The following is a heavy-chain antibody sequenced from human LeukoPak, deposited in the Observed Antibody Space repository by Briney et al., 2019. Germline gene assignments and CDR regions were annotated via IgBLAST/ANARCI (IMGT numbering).Heavy chain of an antibody. Sequence: GRSLRLSCAASGFTFSSYAMRWVRQAPGKGLEWVAVISYDGSNKYYADSVKGRFTISRDNSKNTLYLQMNSLRAEDTAVYYCARETSWASERTNWFDPWGQGTLVTVSS. CDR3: ARETSWASERTNWFDP. CDR1: GFTFSSYA. V-gene: IGHV3-30-3*01. D-gene: IGHD2-2*01. J-gene: IGHJ5*02. CDR2: ISYDGSNK.